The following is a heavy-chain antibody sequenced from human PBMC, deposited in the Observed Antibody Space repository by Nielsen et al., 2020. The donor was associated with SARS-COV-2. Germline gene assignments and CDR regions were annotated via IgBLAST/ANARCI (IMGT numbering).Heavy chain of an antibody. CDR1: GFTVSSNY. CDR3: AKDIEQWLLVDGYRRFDP. Sequence: GESLKISCAASGFTVSSNYMSWVRQAPGKGLEWVSVIYSGGSTYYADSVKGRLTISRDNAKNSLYLQMNSLRAEDTALYYCAKDIEQWLLVDGYRRFDPWGQGTLVTVSS. V-gene: IGHV3-53*05. J-gene: IGHJ5*02. CDR2: IYSGGST. D-gene: IGHD6-19*01.